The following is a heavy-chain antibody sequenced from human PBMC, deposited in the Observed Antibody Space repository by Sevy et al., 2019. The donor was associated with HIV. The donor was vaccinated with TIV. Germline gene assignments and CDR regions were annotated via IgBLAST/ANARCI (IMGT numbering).Heavy chain of an antibody. D-gene: IGHD2-2*01. Sequence: SETLSLTCTVSGASVSSVSNYWIWIRQPPGKGLEWMGYISDSGSTNYNPSLKRRVTISVDMSKNQFSLNLTSMTAADTAVYYCASGPRYMYQFYGMDVWGQGTTVTVSS. CDR1: GASVSSVSNY. V-gene: IGHV4-61*01. CDR2: ISDSGST. J-gene: IGHJ6*02. CDR3: ASGPRYMYQFYGMDV.